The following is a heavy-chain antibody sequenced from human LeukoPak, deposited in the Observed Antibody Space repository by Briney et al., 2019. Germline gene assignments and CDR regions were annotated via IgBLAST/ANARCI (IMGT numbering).Heavy chain of an antibody. CDR1: GYTFTSYG. J-gene: IGHJ4*02. V-gene: IGHV1-18*01. Sequence: ASVKVSCKASGYTFTSYGISWVRQAPGQGLEWMGWISAYNGNTNYAQKLQGRVTITTDTSTSTAYMELRSLSSNDAAVDYCAGSLYYDSSGAFDYWGQGTLVTVSS. D-gene: IGHD3-22*01. CDR3: AGSLYYDSSGAFDY. CDR2: ISAYNGNT.